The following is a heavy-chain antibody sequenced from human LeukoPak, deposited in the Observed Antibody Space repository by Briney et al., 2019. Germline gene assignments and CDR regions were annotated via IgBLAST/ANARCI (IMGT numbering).Heavy chain of an antibody. CDR3: ARGGIVGATMENYYYYYGMDV. CDR2: INHSGST. V-gene: IGHV4-34*01. D-gene: IGHD1-26*01. Sequence: GSLRLSCAASGFAFSTYTMSWIRQPPGKGLEWIGEINHSGSTNYNPSLKSRVTISVDTSKNQFSLKLSSVTAADTAVYYCARGGIVGATMENYYYYYGMDVWGQGTTVTVSS. CDR1: GFAFSTYT. J-gene: IGHJ6*02.